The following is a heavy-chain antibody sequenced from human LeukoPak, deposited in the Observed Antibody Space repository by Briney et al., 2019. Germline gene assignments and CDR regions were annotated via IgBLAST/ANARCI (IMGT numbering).Heavy chain of an antibody. V-gene: IGHV4-39*07. D-gene: IGHD4-17*01. Sequence: SETLSLTCTVSGGSISSGGYYWSWIRQPPGKGLEWIGEINHSGSTNYNPSLKSRVTISVDTSKNQFSLKLSSVTAADTAVYYCARDTNDYGDYYTPKYYYYMDVWGKGTTVTVSS. CDR1: GGSISSGGYY. CDR3: ARDTNDYGDYYTPKYYYYMDV. J-gene: IGHJ6*03. CDR2: INHSGST.